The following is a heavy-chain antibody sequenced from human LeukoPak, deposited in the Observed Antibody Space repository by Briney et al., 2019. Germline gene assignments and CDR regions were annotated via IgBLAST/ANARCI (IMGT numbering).Heavy chain of an antibody. CDR3: AIQTYYYDSSGYDYYYGMDV. D-gene: IGHD3-22*01. CDR2: IYYSGST. Sequence: SETLSLTCTVSGGSISSSSYYWGWIRQPPGKRLEWIGSIYYSGSTYYNPSLKSRVTISVDTSKNQCSLKLSSVTAADTAVYYCAIQTYYYDSSGYDYYYGMDVWGQGTTVTVSS. J-gene: IGHJ6*02. CDR1: GGSISSSSYY. V-gene: IGHV4-39*01.